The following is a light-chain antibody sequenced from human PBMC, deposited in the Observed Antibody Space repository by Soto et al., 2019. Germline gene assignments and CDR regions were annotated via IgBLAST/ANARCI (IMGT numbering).Light chain of an antibody. CDR2: AAS. CDR1: QDISNS. V-gene: IGKV1-27*01. J-gene: IGKJ1*01. CDR3: HNYNSAPRT. Sequence: DIQMTQSPSSLSASVGDRITITCRASQDISNSLAWYQQKPGKVPKVLIFAASTLQSGVPFRFSGSGSGTDFALTISGLQPEDVATYYCHNYNSAPRTFGQGTKVDI.